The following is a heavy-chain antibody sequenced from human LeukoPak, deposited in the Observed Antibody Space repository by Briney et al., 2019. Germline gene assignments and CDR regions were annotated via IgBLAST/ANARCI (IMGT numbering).Heavy chain of an antibody. J-gene: IGHJ4*02. Sequence: GGSLRLSCAASGFTFDDYGMSWVRQAPGKGLEWVSGINWNGGSTGYADSVKGRFTISRDNAKNSLYLQMNSLRAEDTALYYCARDGQWLTSGSFDYWGQGTLATVSS. CDR2: INWNGGST. CDR1: GFTFDDYG. CDR3: ARDGQWLTSGSFDY. D-gene: IGHD6-19*01. V-gene: IGHV3-20*04.